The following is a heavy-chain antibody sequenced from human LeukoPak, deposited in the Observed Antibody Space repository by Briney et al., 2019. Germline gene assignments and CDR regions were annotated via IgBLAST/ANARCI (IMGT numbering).Heavy chain of an antibody. D-gene: IGHD2-15*01. CDR1: GGSINSGGYS. J-gene: IGHJ6*02. CDR2: IYESGST. Sequence: SETLSLTCAVSGGSINSGGYSWSWIRQPPGKGLEWIGYIYESGSTYCNPALKSRVTMSLDRSKRQISLKLSSVTAADTAVYYCARVGPLGYCSGGSCYSLSSKYYYGMDVWGQGTTVTVSS. V-gene: IGHV4-30-2*01. CDR3: ARVGPLGYCSGGSCYSLSSKYYYGMDV.